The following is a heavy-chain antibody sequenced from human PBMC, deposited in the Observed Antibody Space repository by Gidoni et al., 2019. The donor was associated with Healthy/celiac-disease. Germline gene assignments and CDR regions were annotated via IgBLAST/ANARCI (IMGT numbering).Heavy chain of an antibody. D-gene: IGHD3-3*01. CDR2: IAYDGSNK. V-gene: IGHV3-30-3*01. J-gene: IGHJ4*02. CDR3: AREDYDFWSGYYPGDY. Sequence: QVQLVESGGGVVQPGRSLRLSCEASGFTFSSYARHWVRQAPGKGLEWVAVIAYDGSNKYYADSVKGRFTISRDNSKNTLYLQMNSLRAEDTAVYYCAREDYDFWSGYYPGDYWGQGTLVTVSS. CDR1: GFTFSSYA.